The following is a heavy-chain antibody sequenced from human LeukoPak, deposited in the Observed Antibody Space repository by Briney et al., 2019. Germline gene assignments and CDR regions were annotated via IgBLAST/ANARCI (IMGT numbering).Heavy chain of an antibody. D-gene: IGHD4-11*01. V-gene: IGHV3-7*01. CDR1: GFTFSTYR. CDR3: TRVEETATTAAIIRKYSYYYYYMDV. Sequence: GGSLRLSCAASGFTFSTYRMSWVRQAPGKGLEWVANIKQDGSEKHYVDSVKGRFTISRDNAKNSLYLQMSSLRAEDTAVYYCTRVEETATTAAIIRKYSYYYYYMDVWGKGTTVTVSS. CDR2: IKQDGSEK. J-gene: IGHJ6*03.